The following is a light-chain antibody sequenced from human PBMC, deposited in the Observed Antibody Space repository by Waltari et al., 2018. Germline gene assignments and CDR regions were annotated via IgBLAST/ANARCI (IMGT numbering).Light chain of an antibody. CDR1: SGSVSATSY. J-gene: IGLJ3*02. V-gene: IGLV8-61*01. CDR3: SLYMGSGIWV. Sequence: QTVVTQEPSLSVSPGGTVTLTCALSSGSVSATSYPTWYPQIPGQAPRTLVYKTTYRSSGVPGRFSGSILGNKVALTITGAQADDESDYYCSLYMGSGIWVFGGGTKLTVL. CDR2: KTT.